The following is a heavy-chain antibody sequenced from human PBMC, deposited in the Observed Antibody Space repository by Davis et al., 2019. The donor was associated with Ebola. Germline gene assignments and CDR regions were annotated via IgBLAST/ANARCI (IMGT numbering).Heavy chain of an antibody. CDR1: GYTFTSYV. CDR3: ARDLPDDGLFDY. Sequence: ASVKVSCKASGYTFTSYVLHWVRQAPGQGLEWVGWINPYTGDTKYSQKFQGRVTFTRDTSASTAYMELSSLRPEDTSVYYCARDLPDDGLFDYWGQGTLVTVSS. J-gene: IGHJ4*01. CDR2: INPYTGDT. V-gene: IGHV1-3*01. D-gene: IGHD3/OR15-3a*01.